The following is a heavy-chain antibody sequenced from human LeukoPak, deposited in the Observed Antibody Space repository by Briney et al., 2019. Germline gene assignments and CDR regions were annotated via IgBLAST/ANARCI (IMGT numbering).Heavy chain of an antibody. J-gene: IGHJ4*02. D-gene: IGHD1-26*01. V-gene: IGHV3-7*01. CDR1: GFPFSSFW. CDR2: IKQDGSEK. Sequence: GGSLRLSCAASGFPFSSFWMTWVRQAPGKGLEWVASIKQDGSEKCYVESLKGRFTISRDNAKNSLYLQMNSLRVEDTAVYYCARDRVGYLDYWGQGTLVTVSS. CDR3: ARDRVGYLDY.